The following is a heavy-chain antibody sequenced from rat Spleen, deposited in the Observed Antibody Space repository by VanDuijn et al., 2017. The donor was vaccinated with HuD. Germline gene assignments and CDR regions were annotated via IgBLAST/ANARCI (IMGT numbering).Heavy chain of an antibody. Sequence: EVQLVESGGGLVQPGRPLKISCTDSGLNFSDYDMAWVRQAPSKGLEWIASINTGGTNTYYRDSVKGRFPISRDDAKNTQYLQMDSLRSEDTATYYCARHGGLRNWFAYWGQGTLVTVSS. V-gene: IGHV5S13*01. J-gene: IGHJ3*01. CDR2: INTGGTNT. CDR3: ARHGGLRNWFAY. CDR1: GLNFSDYD. D-gene: IGHD1-11*01.